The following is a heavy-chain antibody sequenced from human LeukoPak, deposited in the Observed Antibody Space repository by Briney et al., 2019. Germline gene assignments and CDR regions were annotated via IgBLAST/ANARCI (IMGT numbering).Heavy chain of an antibody. D-gene: IGHD5-12*01. J-gene: IGHJ4*02. V-gene: IGHV4-38-2*02. CDR1: GGSISSYY. CDR2: IYHSGST. CDR3: ARDPVVATGGAY. Sequence: PSETLSLTCTVSGGSISSYYWSWIRQPPGKGLEWIGSIYHSGSTYYNPSLKSRVTISVDTSKNQFSLKLSSVTAADTAVYYCARDPVVATGGAYWGQGTLVTVSS.